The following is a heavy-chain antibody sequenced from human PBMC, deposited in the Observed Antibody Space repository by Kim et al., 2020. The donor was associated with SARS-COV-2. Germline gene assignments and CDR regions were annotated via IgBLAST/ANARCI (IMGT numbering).Heavy chain of an antibody. J-gene: IGHJ3*02. V-gene: IGHV4-31*02. D-gene: IGHD3-22*01. Sequence: SRVTVSVDTSQNQFSLKLSAVTAADTAVYYCARVKGRLIVVVIIDAFDIWGQGTMVTVSS. CDR3: ARVKGRLIVVVIIDAFDI.